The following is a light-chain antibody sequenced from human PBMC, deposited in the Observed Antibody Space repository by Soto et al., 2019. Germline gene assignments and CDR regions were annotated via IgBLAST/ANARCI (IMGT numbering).Light chain of an antibody. J-gene: IGKJ3*01. CDR3: QHRNNRPFS. CDR1: RRVNNY. Sequence: EIVLTQSPATLSLSPGERATLSCRASRRVNNYLAWYQQRPDRAPSLLIYDASYRPTGIPARFSGSGSGTDFTLTISSLEPEDFAVYYCQHRNNRPFSFGPGTKVDIK. CDR2: DAS. V-gene: IGKV3-11*01.